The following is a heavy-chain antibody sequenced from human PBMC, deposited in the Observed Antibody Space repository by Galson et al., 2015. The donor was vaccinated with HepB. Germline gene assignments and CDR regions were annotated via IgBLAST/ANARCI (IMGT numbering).Heavy chain of an antibody. CDR3: ARVRQGGMDV. CDR1: GFTFSSYD. CDR2: IGTAGDT. J-gene: IGHJ6*02. Sequence: SLRLSCAASGFTFSSYDMHWVRQATGKGLEWVPAIGTAGDTYYPGSVRGRFTISRENAKNSLYLQMNSLRAGDTAVYYCARVRQGGMDVWGQGTTVTVSS. V-gene: IGHV3-13*01.